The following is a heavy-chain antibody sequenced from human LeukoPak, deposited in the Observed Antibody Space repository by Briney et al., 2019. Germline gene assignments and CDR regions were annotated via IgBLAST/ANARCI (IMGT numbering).Heavy chain of an antibody. CDR3: ARFPAGTLDWYFDL. V-gene: IGHV1-2*02. D-gene: IGHD6-13*01. J-gene: IGHJ2*01. CDR2: INPNSGGT. CDR1: GYTFTGYY. Sequence: ASVKVSCKASGYTFTGYYMHRVRQAPGQGLEWMGWINPNSGGTNYAQKFQGRVTMTRDTSISTAYMELSRLRSDDTAVYYCARFPAGTLDWYFDLWGRGTLVTVSS.